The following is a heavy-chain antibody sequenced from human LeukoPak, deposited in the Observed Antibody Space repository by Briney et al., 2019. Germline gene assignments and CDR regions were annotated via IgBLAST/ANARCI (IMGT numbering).Heavy chain of an antibody. Sequence: SETLSLTCNVSGGSITFGSYYWNWIRQPAGKTLEWIVRVYVTGITNYNPSLKSRVTISLDKARNQRSLMLTSVPAADTAVYYCARERGMRELRTWFDPWGQGSLVTVST. CDR2: VYVTGIT. V-gene: IGHV4-61*02. CDR1: GGSITFGSYY. D-gene: IGHD3-16*01. CDR3: ARERGMRELRTWFDP. J-gene: IGHJ5*02.